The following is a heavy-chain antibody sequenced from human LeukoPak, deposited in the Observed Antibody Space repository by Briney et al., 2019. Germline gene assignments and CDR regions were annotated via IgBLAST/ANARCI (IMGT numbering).Heavy chain of an antibody. V-gene: IGHV3-23*01. CDR2: ISGGSGST. J-gene: IGHJ4*02. CDR1: GFTFSSYA. CDR3: AKHRFESGGYHSTG. D-gene: IGHD3-22*01. Sequence: GGSLRLSCAASGFTFSSYAMSWVRQAPGKGLAWVSTISGGSGSTYCADSVKGRFTISRDNSKNTLYLQMNSLRDEDTAVYYCAKHRFESGGYHSTGWGQGTLVTVSS.